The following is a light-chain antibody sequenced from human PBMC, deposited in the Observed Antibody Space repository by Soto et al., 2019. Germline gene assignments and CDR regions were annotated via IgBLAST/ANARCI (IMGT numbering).Light chain of an antibody. CDR3: QQSSNWPPIT. Sequence: EIVLTQSPATLSLSPGERATLSCRASQSVSSYLAWYQQKPGQAPRLLIYYASNRATGIPARFSGSGSGTDFTLTISSLEPEDFAVYYCQQSSNWPPITFGQGTRLEIK. J-gene: IGKJ5*01. CDR1: QSVSSY. V-gene: IGKV3-11*01. CDR2: YAS.